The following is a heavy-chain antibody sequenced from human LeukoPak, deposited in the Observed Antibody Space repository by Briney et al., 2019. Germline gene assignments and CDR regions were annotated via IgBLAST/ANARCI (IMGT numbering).Heavy chain of an antibody. J-gene: IGHJ3*02. Sequence: PGGSLRLSCAASGFTFSSYAMSWVRQAPGKGLEWVSAISCSGGSTYYAGSVTGRFPISRDNSKTTLYLQMNSLRAEDTAVYYCAKDLIVVVHGAAFDIWGQGTMVTVSS. CDR3: AKDLIVVVHGAAFDI. CDR1: GFTFSSYA. D-gene: IGHD3-22*01. CDR2: ISCSGGST. V-gene: IGHV3-23*01.